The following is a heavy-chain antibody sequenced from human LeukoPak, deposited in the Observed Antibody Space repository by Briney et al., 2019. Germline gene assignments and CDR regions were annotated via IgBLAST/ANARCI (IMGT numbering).Heavy chain of an antibody. CDR2: ISTSSSYI. Sequence: GGSLRLSCTASGFTFSSYSMNWVRQAPGKGLEWVSSISTSSSYIYYADSVKGRFTISRDNARNPLYLQMNTLRAEDTAVYSCARGADGVSSNSRGWFDPWGQGTLVTVSS. V-gene: IGHV3-21*01. CDR3: ARGADGVSSNSRGWFDP. J-gene: IGHJ5*02. D-gene: IGHD2-15*01. CDR1: GFTFSSYS.